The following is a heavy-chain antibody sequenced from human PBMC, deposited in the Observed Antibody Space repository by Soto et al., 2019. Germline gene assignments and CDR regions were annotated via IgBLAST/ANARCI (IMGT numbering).Heavy chain of an antibody. CDR2: IYYSGST. V-gene: IGHV4-59*01. D-gene: IGHD5-12*01. CDR3: AAGYSGYGFDY. Sequence: SETLSLTCTVCGGSISSYYWSWIRQPPGKGLEWIGYIYYSGSTNYNPSLKSRVTISVDTSKNQFSLKLSSVTAADTAVYYCAAGYSGYGFDYWGQGTLVTVSS. J-gene: IGHJ4*02. CDR1: GGSISSYY.